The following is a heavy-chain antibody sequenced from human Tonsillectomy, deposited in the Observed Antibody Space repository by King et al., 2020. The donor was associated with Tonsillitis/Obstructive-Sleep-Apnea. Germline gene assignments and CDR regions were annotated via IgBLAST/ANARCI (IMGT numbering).Heavy chain of an antibody. CDR3: ARVHYYDSLPTFDI. CDR1: GGSISSYY. Sequence: QLQESGPGLVKPSETLSLTCTVSGGSISSYYWSWIRQPAGKGLEWIGRIYTSGSTNYNPSLKSRVTMSVDTSKNKFSLKLSSVTAADTAVYYCARVHYYDSLPTFDIWGQGTMVTVSS. D-gene: IGHD3-22*01. J-gene: IGHJ3*02. V-gene: IGHV4-4*07. CDR2: IYTSGST.